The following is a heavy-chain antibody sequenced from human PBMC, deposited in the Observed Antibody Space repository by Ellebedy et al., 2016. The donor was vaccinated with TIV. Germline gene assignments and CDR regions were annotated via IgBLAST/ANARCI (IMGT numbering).Heavy chain of an antibody. J-gene: IGHJ2*01. V-gene: IGHV3-7*01. CDR2: IKQDGSET. CDR1: GFAFSSSW. Sequence: GESLKISCAASGFAFSSSWMSWVRQAPGKGLEWVANIKQDGSETYSVDSVRGRFTISRDNARDSVFLQMNSLRAEDTAVYYCARISGVWWYDLWGRGTLVTVSS. CDR3: ARISGVWWYDL. D-gene: IGHD2-15*01.